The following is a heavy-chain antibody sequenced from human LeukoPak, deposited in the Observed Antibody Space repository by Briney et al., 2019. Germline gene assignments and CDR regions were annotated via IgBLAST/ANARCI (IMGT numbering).Heavy chain of an antibody. CDR2: IYYSGST. J-gene: IGHJ5*02. Sequence: SETLPLTCTVSGGSISSSSYYWGWIRQPPGKGLEWIGSIYYSGSTYYNPYLKSRVTISVDTSKNQFSLKLSSVTAADTAVYYCARVPGYSSSWYWFDPWGQGTLVTVSS. CDR3: ARVPGYSSSWYWFDP. CDR1: GGSISSSSYY. V-gene: IGHV4-39*07. D-gene: IGHD6-13*01.